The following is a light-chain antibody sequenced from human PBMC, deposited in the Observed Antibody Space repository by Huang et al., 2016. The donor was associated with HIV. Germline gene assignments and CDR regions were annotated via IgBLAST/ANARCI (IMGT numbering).Light chain of an antibody. V-gene: IGKV3-11*01. CDR1: QSIANY. J-gene: IGKJ4*01. Sequence: EIVLTQSPATLSLSPGERATLSCRASQSIANYLAWDQHRPGQAPGRLIYASSTRATGIPGRCSGRGSGTDFTLTISSLEPEDFAVYYCQQRRNWLTFGGGTKVEIK. CDR2: ASS. CDR3: QQRRNWLT.